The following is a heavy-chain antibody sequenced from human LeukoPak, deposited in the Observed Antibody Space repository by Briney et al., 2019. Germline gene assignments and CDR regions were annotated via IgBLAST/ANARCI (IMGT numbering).Heavy chain of an antibody. CDR2: IKSKTDGGTT. J-gene: IGHJ4*02. Sequence: GGSLRLSRAASGFTFSNAWMNWVRQAPGKGLEWVGRIKSKTDGGTTDYAAPVKGRFTISRDDSKNTLYLQMNSLKTEDTAVYYCTTRGVVGATTKDYWGQGTLVTVSS. D-gene: IGHD1-26*01. CDR3: TTRGVVGATTKDY. V-gene: IGHV3-15*07. CDR1: GFTFSNAW.